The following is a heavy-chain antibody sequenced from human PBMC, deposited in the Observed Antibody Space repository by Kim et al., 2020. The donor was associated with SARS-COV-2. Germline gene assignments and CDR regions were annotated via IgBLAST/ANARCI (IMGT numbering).Heavy chain of an antibody. CDR3: ARRLRENIVATWYAFDI. D-gene: IGHD5-12*01. V-gene: IGHV4-39*01. Sequence: LKSRVTISVDTSKNQFSLKLSSVTAADTAVYYCARRLRENIVATWYAFDIWGQGTMVTVSS. J-gene: IGHJ3*02.